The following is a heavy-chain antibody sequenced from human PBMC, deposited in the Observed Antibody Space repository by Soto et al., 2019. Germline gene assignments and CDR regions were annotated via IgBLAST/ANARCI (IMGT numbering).Heavy chain of an antibody. CDR3: ARVSRVRQWLDKAFDY. CDR1: GFTFSSYA. CDR2: ISYDGSNK. Sequence: GGSLRLSCAASGFTFSSYAMHWVRQAPGKGLEWVAVISYDGSNKYYADSVKGRFTISRDNSKNTLYLQMNSLRAEDTAVYYCARVSRVRQWLDKAFDYWGQGTLVTVSS. D-gene: IGHD6-19*01. J-gene: IGHJ4*02. V-gene: IGHV3-30-3*01.